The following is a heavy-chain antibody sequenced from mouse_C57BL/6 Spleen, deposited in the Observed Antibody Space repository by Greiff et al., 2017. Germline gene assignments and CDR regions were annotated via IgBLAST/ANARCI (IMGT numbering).Heavy chain of an antibody. Sequence: VKLQESGAELVRPGTSVKVSCKASGYAFTNYLIEWVKQRPGQGLEWIGVINPGSGGTNYNEKFKGKATLTADKSSSTAYMQLSSLTSEDSAVYFCARQNFPPTMDYWGQGTSVTVSS. V-gene: IGHV1-54*01. CDR2: INPGSGGT. CDR3: ARQNFPPTMDY. CDR1: GYAFTNYL. J-gene: IGHJ4*01. D-gene: IGHD1-1*01.